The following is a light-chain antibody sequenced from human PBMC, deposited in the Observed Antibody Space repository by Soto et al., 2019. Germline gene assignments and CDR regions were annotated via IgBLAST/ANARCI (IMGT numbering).Light chain of an antibody. V-gene: IGKV1-5*01. CDR1: QSIDTW. J-gene: IGKJ5*01. Sequence: DIQMTQSPCTLSASVGDRVTITCRASQSIDTWLAWYHQKPGKAPKLLIYDASSLESGVPSRFSGSGSGTEFTLTISSLQSEDFAVYYCQQYNNWPPITFGQGTRLEIK. CDR2: DAS. CDR3: QQYNNWPPIT.